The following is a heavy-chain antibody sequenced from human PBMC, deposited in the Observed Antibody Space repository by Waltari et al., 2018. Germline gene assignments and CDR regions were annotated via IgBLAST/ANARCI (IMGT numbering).Heavy chain of an antibody. J-gene: IGHJ5*02. CDR2: INPSGGST. CDR3: AREPARRSDEEEGGFDP. D-gene: IGHD3-16*01. V-gene: IGHV1-46*01. Sequence: WMGIINPSGGSTSYAQKFQGRVTMTRDTSTSTVYMELSSLRSEDTAVYYCAREPARRSDEEEGGFDPWGQGTLVTVSS.